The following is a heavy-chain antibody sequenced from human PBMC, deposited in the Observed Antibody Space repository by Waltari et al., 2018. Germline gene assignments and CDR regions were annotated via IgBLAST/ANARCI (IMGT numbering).Heavy chain of an antibody. CDR1: GYTFSSYA. V-gene: IGHV3-23*01. J-gene: IGHJ4*02. CDR3: ERAGGY. Sequence: EVQLLESGGGLVQPGGSLSLSCAASGYTFSSYAMTWVRQAPGKGLEWVSAISGSGDRTYYADSAKGRFTISRDNSKNTLNLQMNSLRGEDTAIYYCERAGGYWGQGTLVTVSS. CDR2: ISGSGDRT. D-gene: IGHD3-16*01.